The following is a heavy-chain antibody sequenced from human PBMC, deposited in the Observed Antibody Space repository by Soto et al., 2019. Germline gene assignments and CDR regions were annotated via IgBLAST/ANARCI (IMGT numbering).Heavy chain of an antibody. CDR1: GFTFSSYG. V-gene: IGHV3-33*01. Sequence: QVQLVESGGGVVQPGRSLRLSCAASGFTFSSYGMHWVRQAPGKGLEWVAVIWYDGSNKYYADSVKGRFTISRDNSKNTLYLQMNSLRAEDTAVYYCARERNYGVDYWGQGTLVTVSS. CDR2: IWYDGSNK. CDR3: ARERNYGVDY. J-gene: IGHJ4*02. D-gene: IGHD1-7*01.